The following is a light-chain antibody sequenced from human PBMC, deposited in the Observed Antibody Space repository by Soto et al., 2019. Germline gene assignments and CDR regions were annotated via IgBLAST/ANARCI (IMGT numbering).Light chain of an antibody. CDR2: GAS. CDR3: QQYDNWPWT. Sequence: DIVITQSPATLSVSPGGRPTLSCRASQSISDTLAWYQQKPGQAPRLLIYGASRRATGFPARFRGSGSGTEFTLTISSLKSEDFAVYYCQQYDNWPWTFGQGTKVDIK. V-gene: IGKV3-15*01. J-gene: IGKJ1*01. CDR1: QSISDT.